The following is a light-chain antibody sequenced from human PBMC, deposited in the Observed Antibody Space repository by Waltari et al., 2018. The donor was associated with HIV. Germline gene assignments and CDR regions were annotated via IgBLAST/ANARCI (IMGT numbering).Light chain of an antibody. CDR1: QSVARNF. J-gene: IGKJ5*01. CDR3: QQYYRSVT. Sequence: EIVLTQSPGTLSLSSGERATLSCRASQSVARNFLAWYQHKPGQSPRLLIYDTSRRATGIPDRFSGSGSGTDFTLTIGRLEPEDFAVYYCQQYYRSVTFGQGTRLETK. CDR2: DTS. V-gene: IGKV3-20*01.